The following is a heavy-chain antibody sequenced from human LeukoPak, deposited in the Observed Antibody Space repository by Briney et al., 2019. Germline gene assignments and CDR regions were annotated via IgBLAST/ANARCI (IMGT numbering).Heavy chain of an antibody. CDR2: INSDGGST. D-gene: IGHD3-10*01. V-gene: IGHV3-74*01. J-gene: IGHJ4*02. Sequence: GGPLRLSCAASGFTFSDYYMSWIRQAPGKGLVWVSRINSDGGSTDYADSVKGRFTISRDNAKNTLYLQMNSLRAEDTAVYYCARAPSMVRGTNNAYGYWGQGTLVTVSS. CDR1: GFTFSDYY. CDR3: ARAPSMVRGTNNAYGY.